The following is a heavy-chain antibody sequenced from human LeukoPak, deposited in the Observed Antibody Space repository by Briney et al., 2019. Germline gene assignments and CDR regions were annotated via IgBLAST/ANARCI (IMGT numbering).Heavy chain of an antibody. CDR1: GGSFSGYY. CDR2: INHSGST. D-gene: IGHD2-2*01. V-gene: IGHV4-34*01. J-gene: IGHJ4*02. CDR3: ARTPSRKYQLLFKFDY. Sequence: PSETLSLTCAVYGGSFSGYYWSWIRQPPGKGLEWIGEINHSGSTNYNPSLKSRVTISVDTSKNRFSLKLSSVTAADTAVYYCARTPSRKYQLLFKFDYWGQGTLVTVSS.